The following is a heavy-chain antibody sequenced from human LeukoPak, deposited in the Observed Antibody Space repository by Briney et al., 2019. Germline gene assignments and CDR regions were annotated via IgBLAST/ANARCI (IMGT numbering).Heavy chain of an antibody. J-gene: IGHJ3*01. CDR1: GYTFGNYW. V-gene: IGHV5-51*01. CDR2: FYAGDSET. Sequence: GESLKISCKASGYTFGNYWIGWVRQVPGKGLEWMGIFYAGDSETRYRPSFQGQVTISVDKSIRTVYLQWSGLKASDTGIYYCARPGYDTSVDVFDLWGQGT. CDR3: ARPGYDTSVDVFDL. D-gene: IGHD3-22*01.